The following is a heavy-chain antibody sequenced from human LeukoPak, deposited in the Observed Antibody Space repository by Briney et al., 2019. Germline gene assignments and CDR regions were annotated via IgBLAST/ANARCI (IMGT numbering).Heavy chain of an antibody. V-gene: IGHV3-7*01. CDR3: ARDSFRVATITFYYYYYMDV. Sequence: PGGSLRLSCAASGFTFSSYAMSWVRQAPGKGLEWVANIKQDGSEKYYVDSVKGRFTTSRDNAKNSLYLQMNSLRAEDTAVYYCARDSFRVATITFYYYYYMDVWGKGTTVTVSS. J-gene: IGHJ6*03. D-gene: IGHD5-12*01. CDR2: IKQDGSEK. CDR1: GFTFSSYA.